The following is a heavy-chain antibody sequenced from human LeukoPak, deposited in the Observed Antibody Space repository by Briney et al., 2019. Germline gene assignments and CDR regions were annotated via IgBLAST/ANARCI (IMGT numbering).Heavy chain of an antibody. V-gene: IGHV1-2*02. CDR3: AKALGYSYGSDAFDI. CDR1: GYTFTGYY. J-gene: IGHJ3*02. D-gene: IGHD5-18*01. CDR2: INPNSGGT. Sequence: ASVKVSCKASGYTFTGYYMHWVRQAPGQGLEWMGWINPNSGGTNYAQKFQGRVTMTRDTSISTAYMELSRLRSDDTAVYYCAKALGYSYGSDAFDIWGQGTMVTVSS.